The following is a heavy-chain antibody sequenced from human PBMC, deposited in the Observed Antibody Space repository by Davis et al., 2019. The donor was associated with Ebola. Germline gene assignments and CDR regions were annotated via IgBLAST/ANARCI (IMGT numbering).Heavy chain of an antibody. Sequence: SETLSLTCAVYGASFSGYYWSWIRQPPGKGLEWIGEINHSGSTNYNPSLKSRVTISVDTSKNQFSLKLSSVTAADTAVYYCARMDYYYGSGTNRFDPWGQGTLVTVSS. V-gene: IGHV4-34*01. D-gene: IGHD3-10*01. CDR3: ARMDYYYGSGTNRFDP. CDR1: GASFSGYY. J-gene: IGHJ5*02. CDR2: INHSGST.